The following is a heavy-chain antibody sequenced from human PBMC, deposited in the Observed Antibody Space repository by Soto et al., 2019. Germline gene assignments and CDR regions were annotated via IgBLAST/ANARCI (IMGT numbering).Heavy chain of an antibody. D-gene: IGHD6-6*01. V-gene: IGHV4-30-4*01. Sequence: PSETLSLTCTVSGGSISSGDYYWSWIRQPPGKGLEWIGYSYYSGSTYYNPSLKSRVTISVDTSNNQFSLKLSSVTAADTAVYYLASQDREGWGAMERDSSSGEIYGMDVWGQGTTVTVSS. CDR2: SYYSGST. CDR1: GGSISSGDYY. J-gene: IGHJ6*02. CDR3: ASQDREGWGAMERDSSSGEIYGMDV.